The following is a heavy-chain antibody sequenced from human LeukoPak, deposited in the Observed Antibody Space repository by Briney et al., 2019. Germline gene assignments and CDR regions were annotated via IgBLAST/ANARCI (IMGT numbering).Heavy chain of an antibody. V-gene: IGHV3-30*18. J-gene: IGHJ3*02. CDR1: GFTFSSYG. Sequence: GGSLRLSCAASGFTFSSYGMHWVRQAPGKGLEWVAVISYDGSNKYYADSVKGRFTISRDNSKNTLYLQMNSLRAEDTAVYYCAKGGLMVRGREKNAFDIWGQGTMVTVSS. CDR3: AKGGLMVRGREKNAFDI. CDR2: ISYDGSNK. D-gene: IGHD3-10*01.